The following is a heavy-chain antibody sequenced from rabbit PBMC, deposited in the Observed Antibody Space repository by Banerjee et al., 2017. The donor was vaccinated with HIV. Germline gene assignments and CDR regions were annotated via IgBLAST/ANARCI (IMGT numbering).Heavy chain of an antibody. V-gene: IGHV1S45*01. CDR2: IYTGSSGGA. D-gene: IGHD6-1*01. CDR1: GLDFSSSYW. CDR3: ARSDGGYDYAFKL. Sequence: QEQLEESGGDLVQPEGSLTLTCKASGLDFSSSYWICWVRQAPGKGLEWIGCIYTGSSGGAYYASWAKGRFTISKTSSTTVTLQMTSLTAADTATYFCARSDGGYDYAFKLWGPGTLVTVS. J-gene: IGHJ4*01.